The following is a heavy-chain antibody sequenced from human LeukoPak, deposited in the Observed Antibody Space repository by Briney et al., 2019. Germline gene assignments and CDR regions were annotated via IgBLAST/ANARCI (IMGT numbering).Heavy chain of an antibody. V-gene: IGHV1-8*01. CDR3: GRGLSGRVRGFDP. CDR1: GYTFTSYD. J-gene: IGHJ5*02. CDR2: MNPNSGNT. D-gene: IGHD1-26*01. Sequence: ASVKVSCEASGYTFTSYDINWVRQATGQGLEWMGWMNPNSGNTGYAQKFQGRVTMTRNTSISTAYMELSSLRSEDPAVYYGGRGLSGRVRGFDPWGQGTLVTVSS.